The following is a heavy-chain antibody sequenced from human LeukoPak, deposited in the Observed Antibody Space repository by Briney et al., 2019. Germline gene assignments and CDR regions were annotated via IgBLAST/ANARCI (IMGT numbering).Heavy chain of an antibody. V-gene: IGHV4-61*02. CDR2: IYTSGST. CDR1: GGSISSGSYY. Sequence: SETLSLTCTVSGGSISSGSYYWSWIRQPAGKGLEWIGRIYTSGSTHYNPSLKSRVTISVDTSKTQFSLKLSSVTAADTAVYYCAREPLFDYWGQGTLVTVSS. CDR3: AREPLFDY. J-gene: IGHJ4*02.